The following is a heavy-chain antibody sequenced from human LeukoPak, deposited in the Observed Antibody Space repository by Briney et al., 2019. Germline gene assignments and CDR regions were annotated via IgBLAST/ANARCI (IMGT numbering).Heavy chain of an antibody. Sequence: SETLSLTCAVYGWSFSGYYWSWIRQPPGKGLEWIGEINHSGSTNYNPSLKSRVTISVDTSKNQFSLKLSSVTAADMAVYYCARRRLRYFDWLEGDYYYYYMDVWGKGTTVTISS. CDR3: ARRRLRYFDWLEGDYYYYYMDV. J-gene: IGHJ6*03. D-gene: IGHD3-9*01. CDR1: GWSFSGYY. CDR2: INHSGST. V-gene: IGHV4-34*01.